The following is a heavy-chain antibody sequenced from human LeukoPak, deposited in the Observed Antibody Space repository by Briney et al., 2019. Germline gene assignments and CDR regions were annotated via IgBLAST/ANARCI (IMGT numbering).Heavy chain of an antibody. V-gene: IGHV1-46*01. CDR3: ARDQEGFDY. J-gene: IGHJ4*02. CDR2: INPSGGST. Sequence: EASVKVSCKASGYTFTSYYMHWVRQAPGQGLEWMGIINPSGGSTSYAQKFQGRVTVTRDTSTTTVHMELRGLRSEDTAVYYCARDQEGFDYWGQGTVVTVSS. CDR1: GYTFTSYY.